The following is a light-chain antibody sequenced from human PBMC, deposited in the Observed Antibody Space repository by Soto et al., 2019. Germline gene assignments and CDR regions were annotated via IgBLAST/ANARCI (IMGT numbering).Light chain of an antibody. CDR2: EVN. CDR3: GSFTASNSLI. J-gene: IGLJ2*01. V-gene: IGLV2-14*01. Sequence: QSVLTQPASVSGSAGQSITISCTGTNNDIGGYNYVSWYQQHPGKAPQLIIYEVNHRPSGVSNRFSGSKSGNTASLTISGLQTEDESNYFCGSFTASNSLIFGGGTKVTVL. CDR1: NNDIGGYNY.